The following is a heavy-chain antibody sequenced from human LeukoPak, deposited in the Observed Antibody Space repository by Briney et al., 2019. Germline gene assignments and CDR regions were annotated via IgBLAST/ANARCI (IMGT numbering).Heavy chain of an antibody. CDR3: ARDFPLDSRHDTFDV. Sequence: SQTLSLTCTVSGGSIGSGSYYWSWIRQPAGKGLEWIGRIYTTGSTNYNPSLKSRVTISMDTSKGQVSLRLSSVTAADTAVYYCARDFPLDSRHDTFDVWGQGTMVTVSS. CDR2: IYTTGST. D-gene: IGHD3-22*01. J-gene: IGHJ3*01. CDR1: GGSIGSGSYY. V-gene: IGHV4-61*02.